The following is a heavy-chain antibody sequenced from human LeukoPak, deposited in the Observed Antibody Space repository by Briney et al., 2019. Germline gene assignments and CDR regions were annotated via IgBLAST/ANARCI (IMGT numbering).Heavy chain of an antibody. CDR2: ISANDGNT. Sequence: ASVKVSCKASGYTFTSYGISWVRQAPGQGLEWMGWISANDGNTDYPQKLQGRVTMTTDTSTSAAYMELRSLRSDDTAVYYCARESHVTREDYWGQGTLVTVSS. D-gene: IGHD3-10*01. V-gene: IGHV1-18*01. J-gene: IGHJ4*02. CDR3: ARESHVTREDY. CDR1: GYTFTSYG.